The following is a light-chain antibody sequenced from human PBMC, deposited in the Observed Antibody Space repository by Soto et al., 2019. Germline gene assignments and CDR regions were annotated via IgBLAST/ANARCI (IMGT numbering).Light chain of an antibody. CDR2: GNS. CDR3: QSYDSSLSGSGV. J-gene: IGLJ2*01. Sequence: QSVLTQPTSVSGAPGQRVTISCTGSSSNIGAGYDVHWYQQLPGTAPKLLIYGNSNRPSGVPDRFSGSKSGTSASLAINGLQAEDEADYYCQSYDSSLSGSGVFGGGTKLTVL. CDR1: SSNIGAGYD. V-gene: IGLV1-40*01.